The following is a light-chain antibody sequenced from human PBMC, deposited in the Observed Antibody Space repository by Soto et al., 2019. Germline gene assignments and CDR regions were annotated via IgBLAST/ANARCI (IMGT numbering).Light chain of an antibody. J-gene: IGKJ4*01. V-gene: IGKV3-11*01. CDR2: DAS. Sequence: EIVLTQSPATLSSSPGERATLSCRASQSVSSYLAWYQQNPGQAPRLLIYDASNLATGIPARVSGSGSGTGFTLTISSLESEDFAVYDCQQRSNWSLTFCGGTKVEIK. CDR1: QSVSSY. CDR3: QQRSNWSLT.